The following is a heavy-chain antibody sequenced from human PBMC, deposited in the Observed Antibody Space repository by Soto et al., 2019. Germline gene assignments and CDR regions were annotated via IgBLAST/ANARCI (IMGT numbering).Heavy chain of an antibody. J-gene: IGHJ2*01. D-gene: IGHD3-9*01. V-gene: IGHV4-34*01. Sequence: QVQLQQWGAVPLGPLETLSLTCGVSGGSFSGYYWAWIRQSPRNGLEWIGEINDRGSINYNPSLKSRVSSSVDTSKNHYSLNLRSVTAADTDVYYCARESHDILTGPPWVWDFDIWGRGTLVTVSS. CDR2: INDRGSI. CDR3: ARESHDILTGPPWVWDFDI. CDR1: GGSFSGYY.